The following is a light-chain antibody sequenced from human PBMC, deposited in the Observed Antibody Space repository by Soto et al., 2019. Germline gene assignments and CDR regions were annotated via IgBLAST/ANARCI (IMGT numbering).Light chain of an antibody. CDR3: CSYAGSSTYV. Sequence: QSVLTQPASVSGSPGQSITISCTGTSSDVGSYNLVSWYQQHPGKAPKVMIYEVSKRPSGVPNRFSGSKSGNTASLIISGLQAEDEADYYCCSYAGSSTYVFGTGNKVTVL. V-gene: IGLV2-23*02. CDR1: SSDVGSYNL. CDR2: EVS. J-gene: IGLJ1*01.